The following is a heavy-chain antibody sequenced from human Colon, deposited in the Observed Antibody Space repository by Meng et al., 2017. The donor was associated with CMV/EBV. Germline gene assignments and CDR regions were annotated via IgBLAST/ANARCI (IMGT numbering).Heavy chain of an antibody. CDR3: ARSGSGRYYYDYTMDV. V-gene: IGHV3-7*01. CDR1: GFTFSSYW. CDR2: IKEDGSEK. D-gene: IGHD3-3*01. Sequence: GGSLRLSCAASGFTFSSYWMSWVRQAPGKGLEWMANIKEDGSEKYYVDSVKGRFTISRDNAKNSLYLQMNSLRAEDTAIYYCARSGSGRYYYDYTMDVWGQGTTATVSS. J-gene: IGHJ6*02.